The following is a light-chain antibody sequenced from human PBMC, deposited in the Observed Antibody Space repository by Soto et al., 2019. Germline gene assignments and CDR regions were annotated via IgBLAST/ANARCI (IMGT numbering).Light chain of an antibody. CDR2: IAS. J-gene: IGKJ4*01. V-gene: IGKV1-9*01. Sequence: IQLTQSPSSLSASIGDRVTITCRASQGISSFLAWYQQKPGKAPRLLISIASTLQSGVPSRFSGRGSGTDFTLTISSLQPEDFATYFCQQLNAYPLTFGGGTKVVIK. CDR3: QQLNAYPLT. CDR1: QGISSF.